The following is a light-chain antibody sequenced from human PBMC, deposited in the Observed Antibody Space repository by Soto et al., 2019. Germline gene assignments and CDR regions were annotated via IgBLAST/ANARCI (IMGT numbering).Light chain of an antibody. J-gene: IGLJ1*01. CDR1: SSNIGGNS. V-gene: IGLV1-51*01. Sequence: QSVLTQPPSVSAAPGQKVTISCSGSSSNIGGNSVSWYQQLPGTAPKLLIYDDNKRPSGIPDRFSGSKSGTSATLGITGFHTGDEADYYCGSWYSSLSAFVFGTGSKVTVL. CDR3: GSWYSSLSAFV. CDR2: DDN.